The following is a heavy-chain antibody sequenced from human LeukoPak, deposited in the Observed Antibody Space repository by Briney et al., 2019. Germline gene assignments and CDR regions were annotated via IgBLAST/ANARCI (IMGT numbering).Heavy chain of an antibody. D-gene: IGHD4-23*01. CDR1: GGTFSSYA. CDR2: IIPILGIA. CDR3: ARDPSIREYGGHSGFFAY. V-gene: IGHV1-69*04. Sequence: ASVKVSCKASGGTFSSYAISWVRQAPGQGLEWMGRIIPILGIANYAQKFQGRVTITADKSTGTAYMELSSLRSEDTAVYYCARDPSIREYGGHSGFFAYCGQGTLVTVSS. J-gene: IGHJ4*02.